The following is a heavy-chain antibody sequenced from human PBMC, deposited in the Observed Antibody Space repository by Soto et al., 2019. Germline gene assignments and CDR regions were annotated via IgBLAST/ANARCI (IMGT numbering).Heavy chain of an antibody. J-gene: IGHJ5*02. CDR2: FDPEDGET. D-gene: IGHD3-10*01. Sequence: ASVKVSCKVSGYTLTELSMHWVRQAPGKGLEWMGGFDPEDGETIYAQKFQGRVTMTEDTSTDTAYMELSSLRSEDTAVYYCAWGHYYGSGSYRWFDPWGQGTLVTVSS. V-gene: IGHV1-24*01. CDR3: AWGHYYGSGSYRWFDP. CDR1: GYTLTELS.